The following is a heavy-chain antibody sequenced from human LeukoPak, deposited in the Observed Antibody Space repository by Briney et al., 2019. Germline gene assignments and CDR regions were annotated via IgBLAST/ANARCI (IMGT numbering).Heavy chain of an antibody. Sequence: GGSLRLSCAASEFPFSNFWMHWVRHTPGKGLVWVSRIKSDGSDITYADSVKGRFTISRDNSKNTLYLQMNSLRAEDTAVYYCARSSNYYDSSGYYYAPVDDAFDIWGQGTMVTVSS. CDR3: ARSSNYYDSSGYYYAPVDDAFDI. CDR1: EFPFSNFW. D-gene: IGHD3-22*01. J-gene: IGHJ3*02. V-gene: IGHV3-74*01. CDR2: IKSDGSDI.